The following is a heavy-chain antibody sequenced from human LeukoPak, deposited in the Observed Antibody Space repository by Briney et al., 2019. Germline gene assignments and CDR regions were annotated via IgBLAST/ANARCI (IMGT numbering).Heavy chain of an antibody. V-gene: IGHV3-23*01. CDR2: ISGSGGST. CDR3: AKVGATARYYYYYMDV. J-gene: IGHJ6*03. Sequence: PGGSLRLSCAASGFTFSSYAMSWVRQAPGKGLEWVSAISGSGGSTYYADSVKGRFTISRDNSKNTLYLQMNSLRAEDTAVYYCAKVGATARYYYYYMDVWGKGTTVTVSS. D-gene: IGHD1-26*01. CDR1: GFTFSSYA.